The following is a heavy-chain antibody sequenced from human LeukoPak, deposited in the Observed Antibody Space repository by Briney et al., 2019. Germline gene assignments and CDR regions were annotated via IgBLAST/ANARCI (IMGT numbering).Heavy chain of an antibody. CDR2: INHSGST. D-gene: IGHD3-9*01. Sequence: PSETLSLTCAVYGGSFSGYYWSWIRQPPGKGLEWIGEINHSGSTNYNPSLKSRVTISVDTSKNQFSLKLSSVTAADTAVYYCARRLIGLRYFDWLGNWFDPWGQGTLVTVPS. V-gene: IGHV4-34*01. J-gene: IGHJ5*02. CDR1: GGSFSGYY. CDR3: ARRLIGLRYFDWLGNWFDP.